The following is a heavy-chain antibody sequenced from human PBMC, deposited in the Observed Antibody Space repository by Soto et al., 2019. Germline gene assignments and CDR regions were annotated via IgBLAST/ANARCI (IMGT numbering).Heavy chain of an antibody. D-gene: IGHD4-17*01. V-gene: IGHV4-4*02. J-gene: IGHJ4*02. CDR2: IYHSGST. CDR1: SGSISSSNW. CDR3: SRGDYLGHFDY. Sequence: QVQLQESGPGLVKPSGTLSLTCAVSSGSISSSNWWSWVRQPQGKGLEWIGEIYHSGSTNYNPSLKSRVTISVDKSNNQFSLKLSSVTAADTAVYYCSRGDYLGHFDYWGQGTLVTVSS.